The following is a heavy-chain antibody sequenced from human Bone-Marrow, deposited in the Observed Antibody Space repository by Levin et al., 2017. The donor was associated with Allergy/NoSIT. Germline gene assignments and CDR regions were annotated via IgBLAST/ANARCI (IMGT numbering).Heavy chain of an antibody. CDR1: GFTFDDYA. CDR2: ITWNSGRI. CDR3: AKAKWELASLDGFGI. V-gene: IGHV3-9*01. J-gene: IGHJ3*02. Sequence: SLKISCAASGFTFDDYAMHWVRQAPGKGLEWLSGITWNSGRIDYAESVKGRFTISRDNARNSLYLQVDSLRSEDTALYYCAKAKWELASLDGFGIWGQGTVVTVSS. D-gene: IGHD1-26*01.